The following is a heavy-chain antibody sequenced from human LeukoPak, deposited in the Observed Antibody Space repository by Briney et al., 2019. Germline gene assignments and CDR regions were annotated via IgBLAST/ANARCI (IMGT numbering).Heavy chain of an antibody. J-gene: IGHJ4*02. CDR2: LSGSGYNT. V-gene: IGHV3-23*01. D-gene: IGHD2-2*01. Sequence: GGSLRLPCAASGFTFSSHALSWVRQPPGKALEWVSSLSGSGYNTYYAASVKGRFTISRDNSKNTVYLQMNSLRAEDTAVYYCAKDPYGTRYFDYWGEGTLVTVSS. CDR1: GFTFSSHA. CDR3: AKDPYGTRYFDY.